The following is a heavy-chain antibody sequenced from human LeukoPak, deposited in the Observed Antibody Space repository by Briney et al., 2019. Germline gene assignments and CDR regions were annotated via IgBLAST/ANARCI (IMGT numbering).Heavy chain of an antibody. D-gene: IGHD5-12*01. J-gene: IGHJ2*01. Sequence: GGSLRLSCAASGITVSSKNMNWVRQAPAKGLEWVSVIYSGGSTYYADFVKGRFSLSRDNSKNTVYLEMNSLTAEDTAVYYCATWGAYGWYFDLWGRGTLVTVSS. CDR2: IYSGGST. CDR1: GITVSSKN. CDR3: ATWGAYGWYFDL. V-gene: IGHV3-53*01.